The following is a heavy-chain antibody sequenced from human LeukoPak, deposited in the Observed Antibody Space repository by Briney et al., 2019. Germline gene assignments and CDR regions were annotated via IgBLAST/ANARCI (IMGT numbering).Heavy chain of an antibody. CDR1: GFTFSSYW. J-gene: IGHJ5*02. CDR2: IKQDGSEK. CDR3: ARDRTRYYDYVWGSYGKGSFAP. Sequence: GGSLRLSCAASGFTFSSYWMSWVRQAPGKGREWVANIKQDGSEKYYVDSVKGRFTISRDNAKDSLYLQMNSLRAEDTAVYYCARDRTRYYDYVWGSYGKGSFAPWGQGTLVTVSS. V-gene: IGHV3-7*01. D-gene: IGHD3-16*01.